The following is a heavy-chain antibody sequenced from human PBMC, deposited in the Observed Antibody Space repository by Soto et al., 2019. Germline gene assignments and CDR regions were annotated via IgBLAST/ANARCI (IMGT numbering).Heavy chain of an antibody. Sequence: SETLSLTCTVSGGFVNSDTHSWSWVRQTPGKRLEWIGFIYSGGSTKNPSLRSRVTMSVDTSKNQFSLKLRSVIVADTAVYHCARFVRSCSATTCSTRADVWGQGITVTVSS. CDR1: GGFVNSDTHS. D-gene: IGHD2-2*01. CDR2: IYSGGST. J-gene: IGHJ6*02. V-gene: IGHV4-61*01. CDR3: ARFVRSCSATTCSTRADV.